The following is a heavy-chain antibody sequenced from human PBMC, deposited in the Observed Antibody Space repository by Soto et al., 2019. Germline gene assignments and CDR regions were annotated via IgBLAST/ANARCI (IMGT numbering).Heavy chain of an antibody. D-gene: IGHD2-8*02. J-gene: IGHJ4*02. CDR1: GFTFNAYS. CDR3: ARPDGATYDFRY. CDR2: ISTTGGST. V-gene: IGHV3-23*01. Sequence: DVQLLESGGSLVQPGGSLRLSCAASGFTFNAYSLSWVRQAPGKGLQWVSAISTTGGSTYYADSVKGRFTISRDNSQTTLSLQMNSLRAEDTAVYYCARPDGATYDFRYWGQGTLVTVSS.